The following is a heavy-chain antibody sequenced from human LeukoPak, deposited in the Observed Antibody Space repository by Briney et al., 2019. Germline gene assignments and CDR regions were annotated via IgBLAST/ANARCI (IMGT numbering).Heavy chain of an antibody. CDR2: IYTSGST. Sequence: SETLSLTCTVSGGSISSYYWSWIRQPPGKGLEWIGYIYTSGSTNYNPSLKSRVTISVDTSKNQFSLKLSSVTAADTAVYYCARHVCPPGVITTCAFDIWGQGTMVTVSS. CDR1: GGSISSYY. CDR3: ARHVCPPGVITTCAFDI. D-gene: IGHD3-22*01. V-gene: IGHV4-4*09. J-gene: IGHJ3*02.